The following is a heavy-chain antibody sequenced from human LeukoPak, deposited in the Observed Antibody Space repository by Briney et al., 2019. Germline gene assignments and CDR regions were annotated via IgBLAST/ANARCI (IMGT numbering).Heavy chain of an antibody. Sequence: PGGSLRLSCAASGFTFSSYGMHWVRQAPGKGLEWVAVISYDESNKYYADSVKGRFTISRDNSKNTLYLQMNSLRAEDTAVYYCAKDVLPDCSSTSCYAVDYYYGMDVWGQGTTVTVSS. CDR1: GFTFSSYG. D-gene: IGHD2-2*01. CDR2: ISYDESNK. J-gene: IGHJ6*02. V-gene: IGHV3-30*18. CDR3: AKDVLPDCSSTSCYAVDYYYGMDV.